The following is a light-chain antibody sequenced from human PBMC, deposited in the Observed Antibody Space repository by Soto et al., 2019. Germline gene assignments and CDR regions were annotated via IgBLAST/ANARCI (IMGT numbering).Light chain of an antibody. Sequence: DIQMTQSPSTLSASVGDRVTITCRASQSIGSWLAWYQQKPGKAPKLLIYDASSWESGVPSRFSGSGSGTEFTLTISSMQPDDFAYYYCQQYNTYSRTFGQGTKVDIK. CDR2: DAS. V-gene: IGKV1-5*01. CDR1: QSIGSW. CDR3: QQYNTYSRT. J-gene: IGKJ1*01.